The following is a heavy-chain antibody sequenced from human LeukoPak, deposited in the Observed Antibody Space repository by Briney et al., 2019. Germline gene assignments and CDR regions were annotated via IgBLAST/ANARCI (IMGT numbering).Heavy chain of an antibody. CDR3: ARDVKGVLRFLEWLLVNWFDP. D-gene: IGHD3-3*01. CDR2: INPNSGGT. CDR1: GYTFTGYY. J-gene: IGHJ5*02. Sequence: ASVKVSCKASGYTFTGYYMHWVRQAPGQGLEWMGWINPNSGGTNYAQKFQGRVTMTRDTSISTAYMELSRLRSDDTAVYYCARDVKGVLRFLEWLLVNWFDPWGQGTLVTVSS. V-gene: IGHV1-2*02.